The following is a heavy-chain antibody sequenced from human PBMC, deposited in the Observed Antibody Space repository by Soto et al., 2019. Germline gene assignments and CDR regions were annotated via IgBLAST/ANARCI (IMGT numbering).Heavy chain of an antibody. J-gene: IGHJ4*02. Sequence: SETLSLTCTISGGSISSYYWSWIRQPPGKGLEWIGYISYSGNTNYNPSLKSRVTISVDTSKIQFSLRLSSVTTADTAVYYCARGDSPFDYWGQGTLVTVSS. CDR1: GGSISSYY. CDR2: ISYSGNT. CDR3: ARGDSPFDY. D-gene: IGHD3-16*01. V-gene: IGHV4-59*01.